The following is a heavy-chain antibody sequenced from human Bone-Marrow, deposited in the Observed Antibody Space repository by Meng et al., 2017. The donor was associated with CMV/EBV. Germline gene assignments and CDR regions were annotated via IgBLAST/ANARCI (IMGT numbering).Heavy chain of an antibody. CDR2: ISGSGGST. Sequence: SGFTFSSYAMSWVRQAPGKGLEWVSAISGSGGSTYYADSVKGRFTISRDNSKNTLYLQMNSLRAEDTAVYYCAKSSTRGSGSYYNWGYWGQGTLVTVSS. J-gene: IGHJ4*02. CDR3: AKSSTRGSGSYYNWGY. CDR1: GFTFSSYA. V-gene: IGHV3-23*01. D-gene: IGHD3-10*01.